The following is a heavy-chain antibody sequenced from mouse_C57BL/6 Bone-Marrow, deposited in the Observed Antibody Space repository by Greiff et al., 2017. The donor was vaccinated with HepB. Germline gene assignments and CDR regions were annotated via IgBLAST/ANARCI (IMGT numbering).Heavy chain of an antibody. CDR1: GFTFSDAW. J-gene: IGHJ2*01. Sequence: EVKLLESGGGLVQPGGSMKLSCAASGFTFSDAWMDWVRQSPEKGLEWVAEIRNKANNHATYYAESVKGRFTISRDDSKSSVYLQRNSLRAEDTGIYYCARPGYGNYSYYFDYWGQGTTLTVSS. D-gene: IGHD2-10*02. V-gene: IGHV6-6*01. CDR2: IRNKANNHAT. CDR3: ARPGYGNYSYYFDY.